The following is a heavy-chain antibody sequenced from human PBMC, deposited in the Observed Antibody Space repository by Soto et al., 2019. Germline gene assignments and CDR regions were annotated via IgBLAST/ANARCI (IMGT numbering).Heavy chain of an antibody. Sequence: SGPTLVNPTQTLTLTCTFSGFSLSTSGVGVGWIRQPPGKALEWLALIYWNDDKRYSPSLKSRLTITKDTSKNQVVLTMTNMDPVDTATYYCAHRPGSYYYDSSGYTYYFDYWGQGTLVTVSS. D-gene: IGHD3-22*01. CDR1: GFSLSTSGVG. V-gene: IGHV2-5*01. J-gene: IGHJ4*02. CDR3: AHRPGSYYYDSSGYTYYFDY. CDR2: IYWNDDK.